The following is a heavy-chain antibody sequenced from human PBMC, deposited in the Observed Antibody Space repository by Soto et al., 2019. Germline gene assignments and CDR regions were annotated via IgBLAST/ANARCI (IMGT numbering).Heavy chain of an antibody. CDR1: GGSISSGGYY. J-gene: IGHJ4*02. D-gene: IGHD1-7*01. CDR3: ACNGGRSWLELGVFDY. Sequence: QVQLQESGPGLVKPSQTLSLTCTVSGGSISSGGYYWSWIRQHPGKGLEWIGYIYYSGSNYYNPSLKSLLTLSVDTSKNQFSLKLSSVAAADTAEYYCACNGGRSWLELGVFDYWGQGTLVTVSS. V-gene: IGHV4-31*01. CDR2: IYYSGSN.